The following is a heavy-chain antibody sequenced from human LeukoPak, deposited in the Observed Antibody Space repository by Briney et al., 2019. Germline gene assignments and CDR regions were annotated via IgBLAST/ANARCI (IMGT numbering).Heavy chain of an antibody. CDR3: ASGAAAGPFDY. V-gene: IGHV4-59*01. CDR2: IYYSGST. J-gene: IGHJ4*02. CDR1: GGSISSYY. D-gene: IGHD6-19*01. Sequence: KPSETLSLTCTVSGGSISSYYWSWIRQPPGKGLEWIGYIYYSGSTNYNPSLKSRVTISVDTSKNQFSLKLSSVTAADPAVYYCASGAAAGPFDYWGQGTLVTVSS.